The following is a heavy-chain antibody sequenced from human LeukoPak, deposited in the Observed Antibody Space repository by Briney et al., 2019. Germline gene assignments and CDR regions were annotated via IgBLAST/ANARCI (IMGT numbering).Heavy chain of an antibody. CDR3: ARGHPYLRYWFDP. V-gene: IGHV1-8*03. D-gene: IGHD3-16*01. CDR1: VYTFTSYD. J-gene: IGHJ5*02. Sequence: ASVKVSCKASVYTFTSYDINWVRQATGQRLEWMGWMNPNSGNTGYAQKFQGRVTITRNTSISTAYMELSSLRSEDTAVYYCARGHPYLRYWFDPWGQGTLVTVSS. CDR2: MNPNSGNT.